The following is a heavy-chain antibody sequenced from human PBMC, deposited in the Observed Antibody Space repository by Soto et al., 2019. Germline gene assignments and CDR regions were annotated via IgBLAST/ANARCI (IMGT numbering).Heavy chain of an antibody. CDR3: ARCIAAAGRYYHYGMDV. D-gene: IGHD6-13*01. Sequence: ASVKVSCKASGYTFTGYYMHWVRQAPGQGLEWMGWINPNSGGTNYAQKFQGWVTMTRDTSISTAYMELSRLRSDDTAVYYCARCIAAAGRYYHYGMDVWGQGTTVTVSS. V-gene: IGHV1-2*04. CDR2: INPNSGGT. CDR1: GYTFTGYY. J-gene: IGHJ6*02.